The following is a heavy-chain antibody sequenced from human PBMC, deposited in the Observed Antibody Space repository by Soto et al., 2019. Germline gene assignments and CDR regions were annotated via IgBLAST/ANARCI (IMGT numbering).Heavy chain of an antibody. J-gene: IGHJ5*02. CDR2: MYHSGST. Sequence: PSETLSLTCAVSGGSISSGGYSWSWIRQPPGKGLEWIGYMYHSGSTYYNQSLKSRVTISIDRSKNQFSLKLSSVTAADTAVYYCARSVFPWGQGALVTVSS. V-gene: IGHV4-30-2*01. CDR1: GGSISSGGYS. CDR3: ARSVFP.